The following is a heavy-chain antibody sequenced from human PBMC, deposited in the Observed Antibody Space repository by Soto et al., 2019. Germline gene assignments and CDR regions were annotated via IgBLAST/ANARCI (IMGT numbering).Heavy chain of an antibody. CDR2: ISHDGGT. Sequence: SETLSLTCAFYGGSFDDFYWSWVRQSPGKGLEWVGEISHDGGTSYSPSLASRASISVDTSKNQFSLHLRSVTAADTGLYYCARGQLVWYGDLTPYHRDMDVWGQGTTVTVSS. CDR3: ARGQLVWYGDLTPYHRDMDV. CDR1: GGSFDDFY. V-gene: IGHV4-34*01. J-gene: IGHJ6*02. D-gene: IGHD3-10*01.